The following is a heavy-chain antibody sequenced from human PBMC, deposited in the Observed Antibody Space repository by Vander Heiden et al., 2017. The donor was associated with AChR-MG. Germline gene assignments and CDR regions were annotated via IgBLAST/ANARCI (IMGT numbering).Heavy chain of an antibody. CDR3: ARLLYGSENFDY. J-gene: IGHJ4*02. Sequence: EVQLVQSGAEVKKPGESLRISCQGSGYSFTSYRITWVRQMPGKGLEWMGRIDPSDSYTNYSPSFQGHVTFSADKSISTAYLQWSSLKASDTAMYFCARLLYGSENFDYWGQGTLVTVSS. V-gene: IGHV5-10-1*03. CDR2: IDPSDSYT. D-gene: IGHD2-2*02. CDR1: GYSFTSYR.